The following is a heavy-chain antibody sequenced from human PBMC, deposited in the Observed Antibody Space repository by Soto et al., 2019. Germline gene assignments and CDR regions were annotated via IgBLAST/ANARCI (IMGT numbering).Heavy chain of an antibody. V-gene: IGHV3-23*01. J-gene: IGHJ3*02. Sequence: SLRLSCAASGFTFSSYAMSWVRQAPGKGLEWVSGISGSGDSTYYADSVKGRFTISRDNSKNTLYLQMNSLRAEDTAVYYCAKDLKNYYDSSGFHDVFDIWGQGTMVTVSS. D-gene: IGHD3-22*01. CDR2: ISGSGDST. CDR3: AKDLKNYYDSSGFHDVFDI. CDR1: GFTFSSYA.